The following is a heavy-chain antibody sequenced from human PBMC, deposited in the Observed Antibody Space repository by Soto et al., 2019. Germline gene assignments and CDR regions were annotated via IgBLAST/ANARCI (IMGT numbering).Heavy chain of an antibody. CDR1: GGTFSSYA. CDR2: IIPIFGTA. Sequence: SVKVSCKASGGTFSSYAISWVRQAPGQGLEWMGGIIPIFGTANYAQKFQGRVTITADESTSTAYMELSSLRSEDTAVYYCARRGPIVVVTASLYYYYGMDVWGQGTTVTVSS. D-gene: IGHD2-21*02. CDR3: ARRGPIVVVTASLYYYYGMDV. V-gene: IGHV1-69*13. J-gene: IGHJ6*02.